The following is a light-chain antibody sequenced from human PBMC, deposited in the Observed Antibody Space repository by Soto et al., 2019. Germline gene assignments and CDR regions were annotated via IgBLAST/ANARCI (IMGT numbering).Light chain of an antibody. Sequence: AIRMTQSPSSFSASTGDRVTITCRASQGISSYLAWYQQKPGKVPKLLIYAASTLQSGVPSRFSGSGSGTDFTLTISSLQSEDFATYYCQQYYSYPLTFGQGTKVDIK. CDR1: QGISSY. J-gene: IGKJ1*01. CDR2: AAS. V-gene: IGKV1-8*01. CDR3: QQYYSYPLT.